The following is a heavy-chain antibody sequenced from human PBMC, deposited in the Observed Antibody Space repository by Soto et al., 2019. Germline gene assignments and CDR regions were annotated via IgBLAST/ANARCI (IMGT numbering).Heavy chain of an antibody. CDR1: GFTFSSYW. J-gene: IGHJ6*03. Sequence: GGSLRLSCAASGFTFSSYWMHWVRQAPGKGLVWVSRINSDGSSTIYVDSVKGRFTISRDKAKNTLYLEMNSLRAEDTAVYYCARGRIGHGRLRSYYSYMDVWGKGTTVTVSS. CDR2: INSDGSST. CDR3: ARGRIGHGRLRSYYSYMDV. V-gene: IGHV3-74*01. D-gene: IGHD1-1*01.